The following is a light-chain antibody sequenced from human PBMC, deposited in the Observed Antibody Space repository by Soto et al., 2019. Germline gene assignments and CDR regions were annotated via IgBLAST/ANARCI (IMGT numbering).Light chain of an antibody. Sequence: ENVLTQSPGTLSLSPGERATLSCRASQTVSSYLTWYQQRPGQAPRLLIYGASKRATGIPDRFSGSGSGTDFTLTISRLEPDELALSYCQQYGTSPITFGQGTRLEIK. CDR3: QQYGTSPIT. J-gene: IGKJ5*01. CDR1: QTVSSY. CDR2: GAS. V-gene: IGKV3-20*01.